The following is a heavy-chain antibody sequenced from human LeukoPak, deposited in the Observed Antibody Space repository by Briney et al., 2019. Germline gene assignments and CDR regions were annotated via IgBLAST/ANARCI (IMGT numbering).Heavy chain of an antibody. CDR3: ATDRGFASFDY. CDR2: ISDRGDST. CDR1: GFTITTYA. V-gene: IGHV3-23*01. Sequence: GGSLTLSCAASGFTITTYAMGWVRQAPGKGLEWVSVISDRGDSTHYADSVKGRFTISRDSSKNTLYLQLNSLRAEDTAVYYCATDRGFASFDYWGQGTLVTVSS. D-gene: IGHD3-3*01. J-gene: IGHJ4*02.